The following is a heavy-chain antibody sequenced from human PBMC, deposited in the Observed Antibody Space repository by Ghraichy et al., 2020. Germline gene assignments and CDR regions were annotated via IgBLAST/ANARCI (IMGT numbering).Heavy chain of an antibody. V-gene: IGHV1-8*01. CDR1: GYTFTTYD. CDR3: ARGGNYYENSGHFYAGIDY. J-gene: IGHJ4*02. Sequence: ASVKVFCKASGYTFTTYDINWVRQATGQGLEWMGWMNPNSGDTGYAQKFQGRVNLTRNTSTRTVYMELSSLRSEDTAVYYCARGGNYYENSGHFYAGIDYWGQGTLVTVSS. CDR2: MNPNSGDT. D-gene: IGHD3-22*01.